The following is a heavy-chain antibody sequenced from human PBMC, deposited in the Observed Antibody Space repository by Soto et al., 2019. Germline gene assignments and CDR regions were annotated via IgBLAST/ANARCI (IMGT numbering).Heavy chain of an antibody. CDR2: IYPGDSDT. Sequence: GESLKISCKGSGYSFTSYWIGWVRQMPGKGLEWMGIIYPGDSDTRYSPSFQGQVTISADKSISTAYLQWSSLKASDTAMYYCATASTTDHYYYYYGMDVWGQGTTVTVSS. CDR1: GYSFTSYW. CDR3: ATASTTDHYYYYYGMDV. J-gene: IGHJ6*02. V-gene: IGHV5-51*01. D-gene: IGHD4-17*01.